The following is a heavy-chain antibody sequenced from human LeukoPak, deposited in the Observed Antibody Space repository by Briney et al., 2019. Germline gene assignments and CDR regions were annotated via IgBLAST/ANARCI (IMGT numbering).Heavy chain of an antibody. Sequence: GGSLRLSCAASGFTSDDYGMSWVRQAPGKGLEWVSGINLNGGNTDYADSVKGRFTISRDNAKNSLHLQMNSLRDEDTALYYCARGEASPFDYWGQGTLVTVSS. D-gene: IGHD1-26*01. CDR1: GFTSDDYG. V-gene: IGHV3-20*04. J-gene: IGHJ4*02. CDR3: ARGEASPFDY. CDR2: INLNGGNT.